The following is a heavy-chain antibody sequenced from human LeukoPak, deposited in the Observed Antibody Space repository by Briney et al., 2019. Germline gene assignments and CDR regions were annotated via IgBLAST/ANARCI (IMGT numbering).Heavy chain of an antibody. J-gene: IGHJ4*02. CDR2: INPNSGGT. Sequence: GASVKVSCKASGYTFTGYYMHWVRQAPGQGLEWMGRINPNSGGTNFAQKFQGRVTMTGDTSISIAYMELSRLKSDDTAVYYCTRGDRNEKFDYWGQGTLVTVSS. CDR1: GYTFTGYY. V-gene: IGHV1-2*06. D-gene: IGHD1-14*01. CDR3: TRGDRNEKFDY.